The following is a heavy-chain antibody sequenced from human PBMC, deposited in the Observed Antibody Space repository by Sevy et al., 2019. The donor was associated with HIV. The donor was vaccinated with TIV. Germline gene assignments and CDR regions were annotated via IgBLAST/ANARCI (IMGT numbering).Heavy chain of an antibody. CDR2: INPNSGGT. CDR1: GYTFTGYY. D-gene: IGHD6-13*01. CDR3: ARALGAAAAHFDY. J-gene: IGHJ4*02. V-gene: IGHV1-2*02. Sequence: ASVNVSCKASGYTFTGYYMHWVRQAPGQGLEWMGWINPNSGGTNYAQKFQGRVTMTRDTSISTAYMELSTLRSDDTAVYYCARALGAAAAHFDYWGQGTLVTVSS.